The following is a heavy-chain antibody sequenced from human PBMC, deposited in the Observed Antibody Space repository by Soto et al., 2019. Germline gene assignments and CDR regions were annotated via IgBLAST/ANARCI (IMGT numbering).Heavy chain of an antibody. CDR3: ASLETQRYYSGRDV. J-gene: IGHJ6*02. Sequence: QVQLVQSGAEVKKPGSSVKVSCKASGGTFSSYAISWVRQAPGQGLEWMGGIIPIFRTADYAKKFQGRVTITADESTSTAYMELSRLRSEDTAVYYCASLETQRYYSGRDVWAQGTTVNVAS. CDR2: IIPIFRTA. CDR1: GGTFSSYA. V-gene: IGHV1-69*12.